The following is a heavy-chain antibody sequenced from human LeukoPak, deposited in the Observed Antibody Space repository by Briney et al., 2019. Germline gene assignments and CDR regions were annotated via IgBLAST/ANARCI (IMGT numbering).Heavy chain of an antibody. J-gene: IGHJ4*02. V-gene: IGHV3-23*01. CDR2: ISGSAGST. D-gene: IGHD3-3*01. CDR3: AKDSERFLEWPFDY. Sequence: GGSLRLSCAASGFTFTTYAMTWVRQAPGKGLEWVSTISGSAGSTYYADSVKGRFTISRDNSKNTLYLQMNSLRAEDTAVYYCAKDSERFLEWPFDYWGQGTLVTVSS. CDR1: GFTFTTYA.